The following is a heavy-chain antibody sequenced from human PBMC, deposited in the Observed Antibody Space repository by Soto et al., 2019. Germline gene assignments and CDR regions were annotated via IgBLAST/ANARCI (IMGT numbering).Heavy chain of an antibody. CDR2: IYYSGST. Sequence: QVQLQESGPGLVKPSQTLSLTCTVSGGSISSGDYYWSWIRQPPGKGLEWIGYIYYSGSTYYNPSLKSRVILLLDTPGNQFSLRLSSLTAADTAVYYCATFGVIGEPFGYWGQGSLVTVSS. D-gene: IGHD3-10*01. J-gene: IGHJ4*02. V-gene: IGHV4-30-4*01. CDR3: ATFGVIGEPFGY. CDR1: GGSISSGDYY.